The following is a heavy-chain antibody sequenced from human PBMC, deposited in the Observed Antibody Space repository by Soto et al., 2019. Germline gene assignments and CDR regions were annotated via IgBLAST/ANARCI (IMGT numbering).Heavy chain of an antibody. CDR1: EFTFSNYV. D-gene: IGHD3-22*01. CDR2: ISYGGSTT. CDR3: AKNPGYYYDSTGYHFDY. V-gene: IGHV3-23*01. Sequence: GGSLRLSCAAFEFTFSNYVMGWVRQDRGKALEWVSAISYGGSTTYYADAVKGRFTISRDNSKNTLYLQMNSLRAEDTAVYYCAKNPGYYYDSTGYHFDYWGQGTLVSVSS. J-gene: IGHJ4*02.